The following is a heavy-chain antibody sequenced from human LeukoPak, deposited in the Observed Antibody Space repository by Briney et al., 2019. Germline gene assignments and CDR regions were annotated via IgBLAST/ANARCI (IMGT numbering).Heavy chain of an antibody. Sequence: GGSLRLSCAASGFTFSSYETNWVRQAPGKGLEWVSYISSSGSTIYYADSVKGRFTISRDNAKNSLYLQMNSLRAEDTAVYYCAELGITMIGGVWGKGTTVTISS. CDR2: ISSSGSTI. CDR3: AELGITMIGGV. J-gene: IGHJ6*04. V-gene: IGHV3-48*03. D-gene: IGHD3-10*02. CDR1: GFTFSSYE.